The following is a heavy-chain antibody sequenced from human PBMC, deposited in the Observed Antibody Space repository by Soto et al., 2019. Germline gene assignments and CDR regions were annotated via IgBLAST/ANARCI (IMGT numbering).Heavy chain of an antibody. CDR1: GFTFSSYG. Sequence: QVQLVESGGGVVQPGRSLRLSCAASGFTFSSYGMHWVRQAPGKGLEWVAVISYDGSNKYYADSVKGRFTISRDNSKNTLYLQMNSLRAEDTAVYYCARSFIRDYYGSGSYFYYYYYMDVWGKGTTVTVSS. V-gene: IGHV3-30*03. CDR2: ISYDGSNK. CDR3: ARSFIRDYYGSGSYFYYYYYMDV. D-gene: IGHD3-10*01. J-gene: IGHJ6*03.